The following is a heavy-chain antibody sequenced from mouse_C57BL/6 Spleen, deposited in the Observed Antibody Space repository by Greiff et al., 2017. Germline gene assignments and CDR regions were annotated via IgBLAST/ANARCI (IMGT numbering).Heavy chain of an antibody. CDR1: GFTFSDSG. CDR3: ARRDYCGGSYAMDY. CDR2: ISNLAYSI. Sequence: DVKLVESGGGLVQPGGSLKLSCAASGFTFSDSGMAWVRQAPRKGPEWVAFISNLAYSIYYADTVTGRFTISRENARNTLYLEMSSLRSEDTAMYYGARRDYCGGSYAMDYWGQGTSVTVAS. J-gene: IGHJ4*01. D-gene: IGHD1-1*01. V-gene: IGHV5-15*04.